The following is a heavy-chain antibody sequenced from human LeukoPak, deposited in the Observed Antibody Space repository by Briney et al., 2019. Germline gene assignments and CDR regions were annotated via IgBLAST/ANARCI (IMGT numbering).Heavy chain of an antibody. CDR3: ARDGSRDGMDV. CDR2: IYHSGST. D-gene: IGHD3-10*01. J-gene: IGHJ6*04. Sequence: SETLSLTCTVSGGSISSYYWGWIRQPPGKGLEWIGSIYHSGSTYYNPSLESRVTISVDTSKNQFSLKLSSVTAADTAVYNCARDGSRDGMDVWGKGTTVTVSS. CDR1: GGSISSYY. V-gene: IGHV4-38-2*02.